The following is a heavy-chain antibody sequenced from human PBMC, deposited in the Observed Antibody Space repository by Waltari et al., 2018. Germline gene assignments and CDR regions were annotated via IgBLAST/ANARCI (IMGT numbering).Heavy chain of an antibody. CDR1: GGSFSGYY. CDR3: ARITTVTTSAFDI. CDR2: INHNGST. J-gene: IGHJ3*02. V-gene: IGHV4-34*01. Sequence: QVQLQQWGAGLLKPSETLSLTCAVYGGSFSGYYWSWIRQPPGKGLEGIGEINHNGSTNYTPSLKSRVTISVDTSKNQFSLRLSSVTAADTAVYYCARITTVTTSAFDIWGQGTMVTVSS. D-gene: IGHD4-17*01.